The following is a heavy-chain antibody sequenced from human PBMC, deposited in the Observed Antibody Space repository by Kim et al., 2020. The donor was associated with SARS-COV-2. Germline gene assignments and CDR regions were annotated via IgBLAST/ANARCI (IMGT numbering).Heavy chain of an antibody. V-gene: IGHV3-74*01. CDR1: GFTFSSYW. CDR3: ASEYYYDSSGVFDY. CDR2: INSDGSST. J-gene: IGHJ4*02. D-gene: IGHD3-22*01. Sequence: GGSLRLSCAASGFTFSSYWMHWVRQAPGKGLVWVSRINSDGSSTSYADSVKGRFTISRDNAKNTLYLQMNSLRAEDTAVYYCASEYYYDSSGVFDYWGQGTLVTVSS.